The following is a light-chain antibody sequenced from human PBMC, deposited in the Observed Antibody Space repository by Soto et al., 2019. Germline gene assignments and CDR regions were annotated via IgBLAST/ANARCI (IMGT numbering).Light chain of an antibody. CDR3: HQRSNWPWT. CDR1: RSVSSY. Sequence: EIVLTQSPATLSLSPGERATLSCRASRSVSSYLAWYQQKPGQAPRLLIYDASNKATAIPARFSGSGSGTDFTLTISSLEPEDFAVYYCHQRSNWPWTFGQGTKVEIK. V-gene: IGKV3-11*01. CDR2: DAS. J-gene: IGKJ1*01.